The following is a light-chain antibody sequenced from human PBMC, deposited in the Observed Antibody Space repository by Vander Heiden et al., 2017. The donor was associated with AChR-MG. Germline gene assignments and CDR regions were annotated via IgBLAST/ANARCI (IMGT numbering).Light chain of an antibody. J-gene: IGLJ2*01. Sequence: SYELTQPPSVSVSPGQTASITCSGDKLGDKYVSWDQQRPGQSPVLVIHEDSRRPSGIPGRFSGSNSGNTATLTISGTQALDEADYYCQAWDINTYVVFGGGTKLTVL. V-gene: IGLV3-1*01. CDR3: QAWDINTYVV. CDR1: KLGDKY. CDR2: EDS.